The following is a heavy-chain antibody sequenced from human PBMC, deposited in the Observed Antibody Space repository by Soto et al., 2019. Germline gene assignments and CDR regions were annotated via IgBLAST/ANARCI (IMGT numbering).Heavy chain of an antibody. V-gene: IGHV3-64*01. J-gene: IGHJ4*02. Sequence: GGSLRLSSAASGFTFSSYAMHWVRQAPGKGLEYVSAISSNGGSTYYANSVKGRFTISRDNSKNTLYLQMGSLRAEDMAVYYCARASLGELSPRFDYWGQGTLVTVSS. CDR3: ARASLGELSPRFDY. CDR2: ISSNGGST. CDR1: GFTFSSYA. D-gene: IGHD3-16*02.